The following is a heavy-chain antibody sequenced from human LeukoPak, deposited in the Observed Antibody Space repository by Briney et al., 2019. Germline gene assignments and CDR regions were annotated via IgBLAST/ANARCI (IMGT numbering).Heavy chain of an antibody. J-gene: IGHJ4*02. V-gene: IGHV3-48*01. D-gene: IGHD2-2*01. CDR2: ISSSSSTI. Sequence: PGGSLRLFCAASGFTFSSYSMSWVRQAPGKGLEWVSYISSSSSTIYYADSVKGRSTISRDNSKNTLYLQMNSLRAEDTAVYYCAKPRYHCSSTSCCYYFDYWGQGTLVTVSS. CDR3: AKPRYHCSSTSCCYYFDY. CDR1: GFTFSSYS.